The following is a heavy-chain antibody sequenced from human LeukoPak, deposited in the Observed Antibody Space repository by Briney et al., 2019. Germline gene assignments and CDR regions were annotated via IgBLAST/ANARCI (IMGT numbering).Heavy chain of an antibody. CDR2: ISSSSSYI. CDR1: GFTFSSYS. Sequence: TGGSLRLSCGASGFTFSSYSMNWVRQAPGKGPEWVSSISSSSSYIYYADSVKGRFTISRDNSKNTLYLQMNSLRAEDTAVYYCAKDRYCSGGSCPSGRFDYWGQGTLVTVSS. CDR3: AKDRYCSGGSCPSGRFDY. D-gene: IGHD2-15*01. J-gene: IGHJ4*02. V-gene: IGHV3-21*04.